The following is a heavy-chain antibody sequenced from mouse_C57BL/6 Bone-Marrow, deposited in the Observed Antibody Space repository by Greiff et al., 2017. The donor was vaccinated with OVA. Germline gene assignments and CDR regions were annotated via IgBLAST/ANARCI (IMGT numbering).Heavy chain of an antibody. V-gene: IGHV1-81*01. CDR2: IYPRSGNT. J-gene: IGHJ4*01. Sequence: VKLMESGAELARPGASVKLSCKASGYTFTSYGISWVKQRTGQGLEWIGEIYPRSGNTYYNEKFKGKATLTADKSSSTAYMELRSLTSEDSAVYFCARPTLYYYAMDYWGQGTSVTVSS. CDR1: GYTFTSYG. CDR3: ARPTLYYYAMDY.